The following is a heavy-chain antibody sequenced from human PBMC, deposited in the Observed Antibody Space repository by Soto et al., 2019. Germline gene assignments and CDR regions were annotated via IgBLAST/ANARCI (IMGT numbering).Heavy chain of an antibody. D-gene: IGHD2-21*02. J-gene: IGHJ2*01. CDR3: AKDFSPCGGDCYSGYFDL. Sequence: EVQLLESGGGLVQPGGSLRLSCAASGFTFSSYAMSWVRQAPGKGLEWVSAISGSGGSTYYADSVKGRFTISRDNSKNTLYLKMNSLRAEDTAVYYCAKDFSPCGGDCYSGYFDLWGRGTLVTVSS. CDR2: ISGSGGST. V-gene: IGHV3-23*01. CDR1: GFTFSSYA.